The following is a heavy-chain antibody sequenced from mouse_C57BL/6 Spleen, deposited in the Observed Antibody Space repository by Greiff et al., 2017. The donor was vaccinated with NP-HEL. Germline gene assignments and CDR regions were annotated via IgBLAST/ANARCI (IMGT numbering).Heavy chain of an antibody. CDR1: GYSITSGYY. CDR2: ISYDGSN. J-gene: IGHJ4*01. D-gene: IGHD2-1*01. Sequence: EVHLVESGPGLVKPSQSLSLTCSVTGYSITSGYYWNWIRQFPGNKLEWMGYISYDGSNNYNPSLKNRISITRDTSKNQFFLKLNSVTTEDTATYYCARGRLDYYYAMDYWGQGTSVTVSS. CDR3: ARGRLDYYYAMDY. V-gene: IGHV3-6*01.